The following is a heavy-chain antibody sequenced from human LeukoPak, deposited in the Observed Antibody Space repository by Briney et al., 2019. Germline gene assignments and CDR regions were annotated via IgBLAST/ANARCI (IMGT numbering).Heavy chain of an antibody. Sequence: GGSLRLSXAASGFTLTTYTIGWVRQFPGKGLGWVSLITAIGSTTYYADSVKGRFTISRDSSTSTLYLQMNTLRAEDTAVYYCAKANIVSTIGRYFDLWGRGTLVTVSS. CDR3: AKANIVSTIGRYFDL. CDR1: GFTLTTYT. D-gene: IGHD5/OR15-5a*01. V-gene: IGHV3-23*01. CDR2: ITAIGSTT. J-gene: IGHJ2*01.